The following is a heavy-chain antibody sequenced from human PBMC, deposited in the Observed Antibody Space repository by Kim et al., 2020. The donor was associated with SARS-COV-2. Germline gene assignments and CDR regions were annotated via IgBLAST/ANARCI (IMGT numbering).Heavy chain of an antibody. J-gene: IGHJ4*02. CDR3: ARESDWGTADY. D-gene: IGHD7-27*01. Sequence: SETLSLTCTVSGYSISSGYYWGWIRQPPGKGLEWIGSIYHSGSTYYNPSLKSRVTISVDTSKNQFSLKLSSVTAADTAVYYCARESDWGTADYWGQGTLVTVSS. V-gene: IGHV4-38-2*02. CDR1: GYSISSGYY. CDR2: IYHSGST.